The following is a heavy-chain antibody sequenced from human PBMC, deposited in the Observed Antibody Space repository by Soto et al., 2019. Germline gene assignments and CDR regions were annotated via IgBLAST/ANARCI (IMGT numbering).Heavy chain of an antibody. J-gene: IGHJ4*02. D-gene: IGHD3-22*01. CDR1: GGSISSSSYY. V-gene: IGHV4-39*01. CDR3: ARQIYDSSGYYYAY. CDR2: IYSLGNT. Sequence: QMQLQESGPGLVKPSETLSLTCTVSGGSISSSSYYWGWIRQPPGQGLVWLGTIYSLGNTYYNPSLKSRVTISVDKSKSQLFLKLSSVTAPDTAVYYCARQIYDSSGYYYAYWGQGTLVTVSS.